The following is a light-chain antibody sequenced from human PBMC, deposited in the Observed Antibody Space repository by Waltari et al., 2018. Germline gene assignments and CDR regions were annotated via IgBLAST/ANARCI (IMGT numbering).Light chain of an antibody. CDR2: WAS. CDR3: QQYYGIPT. V-gene: IGKV4-1*01. J-gene: IGKJ1*01. Sequence: DIVMTQSPDSLAVSLGERATINCRSSQNVLSSSYNKNHLAWYQHKPGQPPKLLVYWASTRESGVPDRFSGSGSGTDFTLSISSPQAEDVAVYYCQQYYGIPTFGQGTKVEVK. CDR1: QNVLSSSYNKNH.